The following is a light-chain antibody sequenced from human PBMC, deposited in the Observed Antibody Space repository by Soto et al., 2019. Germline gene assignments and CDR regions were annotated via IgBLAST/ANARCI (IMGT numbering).Light chain of an antibody. CDR1: TSNIGAPYD. V-gene: IGLV1-40*01. Sequence: QSALTQPPSVSGAPGQRVSISCTGSTSNIGAPYDVHWYQHLPGTAPKLLIYGDNNRPSGVPDRFSGSKSGTSASLVITRLQAEDEADYYCQSYDISLHNYVFGTGTKVT. CDR3: QSYDISLHNYV. J-gene: IGLJ1*01. CDR2: GDN.